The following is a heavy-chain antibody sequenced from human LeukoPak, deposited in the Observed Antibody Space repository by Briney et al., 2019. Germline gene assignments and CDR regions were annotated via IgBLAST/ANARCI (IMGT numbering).Heavy chain of an antibody. CDR3: AGHHPRNTVDF. J-gene: IGHJ4*02. Sequence: SETLSLTCTVSGGSISSYYRSWIRQPPGKGLEWIAYISDIGSINYNPSLKSRVTISLDTSKNQFSLKLSSVTAADTAVYYCAGHHPRNTVDFWGQGTLVTVSS. V-gene: IGHV4-59*08. CDR2: ISDIGSI. CDR1: GGSISSYY. D-gene: IGHD2/OR15-2a*01.